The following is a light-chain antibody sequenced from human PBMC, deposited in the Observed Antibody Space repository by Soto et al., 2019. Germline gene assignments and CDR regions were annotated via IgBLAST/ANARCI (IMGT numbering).Light chain of an antibody. Sequence: QSALTQSPSASGSPGQSVTISCTGTSSDVGNYKYVSWYQQHPGKAPKLMIYEVSKRPSGVPDRFSGSKSGNTASLTVSGLQAEDEADYYCSSYAGSNNWVCGGGTKLTVL. J-gene: IGLJ3*02. CDR2: EVS. CDR3: SSYAGSNNWV. CDR1: SSDVGNYKY. V-gene: IGLV2-8*01.